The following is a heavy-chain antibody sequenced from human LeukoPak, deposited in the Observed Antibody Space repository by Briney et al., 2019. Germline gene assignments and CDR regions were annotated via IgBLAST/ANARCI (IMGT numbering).Heavy chain of an antibody. J-gene: IGHJ4*02. CDR3: ARSPTKRVPEDY. Sequence: SETLSLTCAVYGGSFSGHYWSWIRQPPGKGLEWIGEINHSGSTSYSPSLKSRVTISMDKSKNQISLRLTSVTAADTAVYYCARSPTKRVPEDYWGQGTLVTVSS. CDR2: INHSGST. V-gene: IGHV4-34*01. D-gene: IGHD2-2*01. CDR1: GGSFSGHY.